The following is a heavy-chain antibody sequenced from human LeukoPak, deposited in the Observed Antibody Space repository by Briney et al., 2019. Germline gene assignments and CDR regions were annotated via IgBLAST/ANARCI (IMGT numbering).Heavy chain of an antibody. CDR2: IKGDGNGN. CDR3: ARESWSSLT. J-gene: IGHJ5*02. D-gene: IGHD2-2*01. Sequence: GGSLRLSCAASGFSFSSYWMSWVRQAPGKGLEWVANIKGDGNGNNYVDSVKGRFTISRDNAKNSLYRQMNSLRAEDMAVYYCARESWSSLTWGQGTLVTVSS. V-gene: IGHV3-7*01. CDR1: GFSFSSYW.